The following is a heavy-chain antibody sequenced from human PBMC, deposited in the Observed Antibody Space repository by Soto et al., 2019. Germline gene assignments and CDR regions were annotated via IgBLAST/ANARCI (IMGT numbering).Heavy chain of an antibody. CDR1: GFTFSNAW. D-gene: IGHD6-19*01. V-gene: IGHV3-15*07. J-gene: IGHJ5*02. CDR2: IKSKTDGGTT. CDR3: TTRPHSSGWGPFDP. Sequence: GGSLRLSCAASGFTFSNAWMNWVRQAPGKGLEWVGRIKSKTDGGTTDYAAPVKGRFTISRDDSKNTLYLQMNSLKTEDTAVYYCTTRPHSSGWGPFDPWGQGTLVTVSS.